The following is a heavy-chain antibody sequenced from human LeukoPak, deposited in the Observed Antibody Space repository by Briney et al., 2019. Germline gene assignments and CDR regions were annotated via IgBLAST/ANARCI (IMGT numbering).Heavy chain of an antibody. V-gene: IGHV4-59*02. D-gene: IGHD7-27*01. J-gene: IGHJ4*02. Sequence: SETLSLTCTVSGGSVTDYYWNWIRQSSGKGLEWIGYIYYTGTSYNPPLKSRVTISADTSKNQFSLKLISVTAADTAVYYCASRKLGNDYWGQGTLVTVSS. CDR3: ASRKLGNDY. CDR1: GGSVTDYY. CDR2: IYYTGT.